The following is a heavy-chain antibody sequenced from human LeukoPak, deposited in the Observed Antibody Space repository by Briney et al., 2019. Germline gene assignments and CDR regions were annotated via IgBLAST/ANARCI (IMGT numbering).Heavy chain of an antibody. J-gene: IGHJ3*02. D-gene: IGHD6-13*01. Sequence: SETLSLTCTVSGVSLSGSRYFWGWIRQPPGRGLEWIASVYYSGSPYFNPSLKSRVTISADTSKNQFSPKLNSVNAADTAVYYCATSSSGSWSKNAFDIWGQGTMVTVSS. V-gene: IGHV4-39*01. CDR2: VYYSGSP. CDR3: ATSSSGSWSKNAFDI. CDR1: GVSLSGSRYF.